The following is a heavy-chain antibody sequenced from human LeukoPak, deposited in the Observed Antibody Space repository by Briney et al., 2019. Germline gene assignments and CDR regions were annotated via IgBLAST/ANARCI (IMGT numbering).Heavy chain of an antibody. CDR1: GGSISSYY. CDR2: IYTSGST. V-gene: IGHV4-4*07. Sequence: SETLSLTCTASGGSISSYYWSWIRQPAGKGLEWIGRIYTSGSTNYNPSLKSRVTMSVDTSKNQFSLKLSSVTAADTAVYYCARDHPPSCSSTSCPTFDYWGQGTLVTVSS. J-gene: IGHJ4*02. D-gene: IGHD2-2*01. CDR3: ARDHPPSCSSTSCPTFDY.